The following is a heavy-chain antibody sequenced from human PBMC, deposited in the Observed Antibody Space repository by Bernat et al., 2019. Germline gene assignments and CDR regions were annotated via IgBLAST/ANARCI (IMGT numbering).Heavy chain of an antibody. J-gene: IGHJ3*02. V-gene: IGHV3-23*01. CDR1: GFTFSSYA. CDR3: AKGGPLLRENDAFDI. D-gene: IGHD3-22*01. CDR2: FRGVDEST. Sequence: EVHLLESGGGLVQPGGSLRLSCAASGFTFSSYAMSWFRQAPGKGLEWVSTFRGVDESTFYADSVKGRFTISRDKSKNTMYLQMNSLRVEDTAVYYCAKGGPLLRENDAFDIWGQGTMVTVSS.